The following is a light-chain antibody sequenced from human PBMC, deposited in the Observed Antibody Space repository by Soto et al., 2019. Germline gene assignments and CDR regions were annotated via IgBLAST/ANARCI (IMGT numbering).Light chain of an antibody. CDR1: QDISNY. CDR2: DAS. Sequence: DIQMTQSPSSLSASVGDRVTITCQASQDISNYLNWYQQKPGKAPKLLIYDASNLETGVTSRFSGSGSGTDFTFTISSLEPEDFAVYYCQQRGSWPPTFGQGTKVEIK. J-gene: IGKJ2*01. CDR3: QQRGSWPPT. V-gene: IGKV1-33*01.